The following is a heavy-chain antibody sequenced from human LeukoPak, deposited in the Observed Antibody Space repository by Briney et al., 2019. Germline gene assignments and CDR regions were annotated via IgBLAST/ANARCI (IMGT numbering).Heavy chain of an antibody. CDR2: IGTAGDT. D-gene: IGHD3-22*01. CDR1: GFTFSSYD. J-gene: IGHJ4*02. V-gene: IGHV3-13*01. Sequence: PGGSLRLSCAASGFTFSSYDMHWVRQATGKGLEWVSAIGTAGDTYYPGSVKGRFTISRENAKNSLYLQMNSLRAGDTAVYYCARGVRGYSGGHYYAYYFDYWGQGTLVTVSS. CDR3: ARGVRGYSGGHYYAYYFDY.